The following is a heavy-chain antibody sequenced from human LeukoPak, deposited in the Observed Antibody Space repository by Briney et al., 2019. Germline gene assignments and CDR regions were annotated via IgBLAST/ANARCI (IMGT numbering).Heavy chain of an antibody. D-gene: IGHD1-26*01. V-gene: IGHV4-59*08. CDR2: IYYSGST. Sequence: SSETLSLTCTVSGGSISSYYWSWIRQPPGKGLEWIGYIYYSGSTNYNPSLKSRVTISVDTSKNQFSLKPSSVTAADTAVYYCAVGSGKSFDYWGQGTLVTVSS. CDR1: GGSISSYY. CDR3: AVGSGKSFDY. J-gene: IGHJ4*02.